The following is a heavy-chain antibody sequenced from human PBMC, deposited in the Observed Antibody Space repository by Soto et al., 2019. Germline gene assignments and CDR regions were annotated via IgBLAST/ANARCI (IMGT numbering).Heavy chain of an antibody. V-gene: IGHV3-33*01. CDR3: ARDSGIAVAGSYFDY. D-gene: IGHD6-19*01. CDR1: GFTFSSYG. J-gene: IGHJ4*02. CDR2: IWYDGSNK. Sequence: QVPLVESGGGVVQPGRSLRLSCAASGFTFSSYGMHWVRQAPGKGLEWVAVIWYDGSNKYYADSVKGRFTISRDNSKNTLYLQMNSLRAEDTAVYYCARDSGIAVAGSYFDYWGQGTLVTVSS.